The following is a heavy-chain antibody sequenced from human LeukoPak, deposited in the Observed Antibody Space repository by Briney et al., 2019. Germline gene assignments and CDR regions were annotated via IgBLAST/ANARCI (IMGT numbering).Heavy chain of an antibody. J-gene: IGHJ4*02. V-gene: IGHV3-7*01. D-gene: IGHD6-19*01. CDR2: IKEDGSIQ. Sequence: SGGSLRLSCVASGFTFSSYWMTWVRQAPGKGLEWLANIKEDGSIQYYLDSVRGRFTISRDNAKTSVYLQLNSVRADDTAVYYCARDVWTGVAVSDYWGQGTLVTVSS. CDR1: GFTFSSYW. CDR3: ARDVWTGVAVSDY.